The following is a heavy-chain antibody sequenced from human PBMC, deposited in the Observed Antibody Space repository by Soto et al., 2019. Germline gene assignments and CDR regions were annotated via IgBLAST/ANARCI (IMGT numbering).Heavy chain of an antibody. CDR3: ARVTGVPLGDYYDSSGYFDY. CDR2: ISYDGSNK. D-gene: IGHD3-22*01. V-gene: IGHV3-30-3*01. J-gene: IGHJ4*02. CDR1: GFTFSSYA. Sequence: GGSLRLSCAASGFTFSSYAMHWVRQAPGKGLEWVAVISYDGSNKYYADSVKGRFTISRDNSKNTLYLQMNSLRAEDTAVYYCARVTGVPLGDYYDSSGYFDYWGQGTLVTVSS.